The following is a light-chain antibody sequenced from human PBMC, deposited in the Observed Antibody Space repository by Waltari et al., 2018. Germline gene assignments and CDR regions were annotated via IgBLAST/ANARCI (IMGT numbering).Light chain of an antibody. J-gene: IGLJ1*01. Sequence: SYVLTQPPSVSVAPGQTARITCGGNNLGSKSVHWYQQRSGQAPPLVVYDDSDRPSGIPERVSGSNSGNTATLTINSVEAGDEADYYCQVWDTASDEYVFGPGTKVTVL. CDR1: NLGSKS. CDR3: QVWDTASDEYV. V-gene: IGLV3-21*02. CDR2: DDS.